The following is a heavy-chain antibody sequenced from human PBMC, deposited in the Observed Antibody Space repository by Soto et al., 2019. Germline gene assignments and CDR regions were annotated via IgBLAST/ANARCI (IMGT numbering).Heavy chain of an antibody. J-gene: IGHJ3*01. CDR1: GGAISAFY. CDR2: IYMSGTT. D-gene: IGHD6-6*01. CDR3: ARSPSTSSIGTFDF. Sequence: QVQLQESGPGLVKPSETLSLTCTVSGGAISAFYWNWIRQPAGKGLEWIGRIYMSGTTNYNPSLKGRVTMSVDTSKRQFSLRLSSVTAAATAMYYCARSPSTSSIGTFDFWGLGTMVTVSS. V-gene: IGHV4-4*07.